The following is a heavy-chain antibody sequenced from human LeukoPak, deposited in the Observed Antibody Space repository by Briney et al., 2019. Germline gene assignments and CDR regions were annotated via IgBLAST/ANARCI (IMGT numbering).Heavy chain of an antibody. V-gene: IGHV3-73*01. CDR1: GSTFSGSA. CDR3: TRRDDIVVVPAAPYFDY. J-gene: IGHJ4*02. Sequence: GGSLRLSCAASGSTFSGSAMHWVRQASGKGLEWVGRIRSKANSYATAYAASVKGRFTISRDDSKNTAYLQMNSLKTEDTAVYYCTRRDDIVVVPAAPYFDYWGQGTLVTVSS. CDR2: IRSKANSYAT. D-gene: IGHD2-2*01.